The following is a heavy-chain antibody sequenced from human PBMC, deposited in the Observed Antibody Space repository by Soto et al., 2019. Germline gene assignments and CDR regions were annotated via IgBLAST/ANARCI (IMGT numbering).Heavy chain of an antibody. V-gene: IGHV2-5*02. CDR3: AHRAIADYFDY. CDR2: IYWDDDK. J-gene: IGHJ4*02. CDR1: GFSLSTSGVG. D-gene: IGHD6-13*01. Sequence: QITLKESGPTLVKPTQTLTLTCTFSGFSLSTSGVGVGWIRQPPGKALEWLALIYWDDDKRFSTSLKISLTNTKDTPKYQVVLKMTDIDRVDTATYYSAHRAIADYFDYWGQGTLVTVSS.